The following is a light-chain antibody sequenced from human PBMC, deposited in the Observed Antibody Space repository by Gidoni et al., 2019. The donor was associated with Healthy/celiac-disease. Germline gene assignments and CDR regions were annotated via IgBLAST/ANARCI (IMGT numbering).Light chain of an antibody. J-gene: IGLJ3*02. CDR1: ALPTQY. CDR3: QSADSSGTYGV. V-gene: IGLV3-25*03. CDR2: KDS. Sequence: SYALTHPPSVSVSPGQTARITCSGDALPTQYAYWYQQKPGQAPVLVIYKDSERPSGIPERFSGSSSGTTVTLTISGVQAEDEADYYCQSADSSGTYGVFGGGTKLTVL.